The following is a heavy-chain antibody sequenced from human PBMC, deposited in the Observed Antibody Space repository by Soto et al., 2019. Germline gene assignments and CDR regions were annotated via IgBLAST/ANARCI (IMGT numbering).Heavy chain of an antibody. CDR2: ISWNSNSI. CDR3: ANSLSIASRPFDY. J-gene: IGHJ4*02. D-gene: IGHD6-6*01. Sequence: EVQLVESGGGLVQPGRSLRLSCEASGFMFDDYAMYWVRQAPGKGLEWVSGISWNSNSIVYADSVKGRFTISRDNAKNSLHLQMNSLKPEDTALYYCANSLSIASRPFDYWGQGTLVTVSS. CDR1: GFMFDDYA. V-gene: IGHV3-9*01.